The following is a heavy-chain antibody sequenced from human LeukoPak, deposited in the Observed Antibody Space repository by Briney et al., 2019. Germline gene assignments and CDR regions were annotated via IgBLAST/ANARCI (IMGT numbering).Heavy chain of an antibody. CDR2: ISGSGGAT. CDR1: GFTFTSYA. Sequence: PGGSLRLSCAASGFTFTSYAMSWVRQAPGKGLEWVSAISGSGGATYYADSVKGRFTISRDNSKNTLHLQMNSLRAEDTALYYCAKATTAIVGDNFFDYWGQGTLVAVSS. V-gene: IGHV3-23*01. CDR3: AKATTAIVGDNFFDY. J-gene: IGHJ4*02. D-gene: IGHD3-22*01.